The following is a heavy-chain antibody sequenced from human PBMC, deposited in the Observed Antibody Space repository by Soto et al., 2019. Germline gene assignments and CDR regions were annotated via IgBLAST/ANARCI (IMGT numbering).Heavy chain of an antibody. CDR2: ISNTGNT. J-gene: IGHJ5*02. Sequence: QVQLQESGPGLVKPSETLPLSCAVSGDSISSGSYYWTWIRHHPGKGLEWIGYISNTGNTYYNPSPKSRVTMSLDTSKNQFSLELNSVTAADTAVYYCGATVNGSSNVDPWGQGTLVTVSS. CDR1: GDSISSGSYY. CDR3: GATVNGSSNVDP. V-gene: IGHV4-31*11. D-gene: IGHD3-10*01.